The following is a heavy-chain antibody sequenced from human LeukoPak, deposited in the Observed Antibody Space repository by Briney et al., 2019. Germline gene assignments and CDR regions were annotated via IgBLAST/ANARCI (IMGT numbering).Heavy chain of an antibody. D-gene: IGHD3-9*01. CDR2: INPNSGGT. CDR3: ARDDITYYDILTGYTGGDY. J-gene: IGHJ4*02. CDR1: GYTFTGYY. Sequence: ASVKVSCKASGYTFTGYYMHWVRQAPGQGLEWMGWINPNSGGTNYAQKFQGRVTMTRDTSISTAYMELSRLRSDDTAVYYCARDDITYYDILTGYTGGDYWGQGTLVTVSS. V-gene: IGHV1-2*02.